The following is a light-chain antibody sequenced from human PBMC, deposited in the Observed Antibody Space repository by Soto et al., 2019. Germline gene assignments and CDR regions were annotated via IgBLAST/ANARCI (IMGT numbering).Light chain of an antibody. CDR2: GAS. V-gene: IGKV3-20*01. J-gene: IGKJ1*01. CDR3: QQYGSSPKT. Sequence: EIVLTQSPGTLSLSPGERATLSCRASQSVSSSYLAWYQQKPGQAPRLLINGASSRATGIPDRFSGSGSGTDVTLTSSRLEREDFAVYYCQQYGSSPKTFGQGTKVEIK. CDR1: QSVSSSY.